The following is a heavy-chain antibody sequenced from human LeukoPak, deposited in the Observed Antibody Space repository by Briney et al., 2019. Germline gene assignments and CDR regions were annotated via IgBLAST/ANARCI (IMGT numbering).Heavy chain of an antibody. J-gene: IGHJ4*02. CDR2: ISSSGSTI. CDR1: GFTFSSYE. CDR3: ARLESSGYYYEDFDY. D-gene: IGHD3-22*01. Sequence: PGGSLRLSCAASGFTFSSYEMNWVRQAPGKGLEWVSYISSSGSTIYYADSVKGRFTISRDNAKNSLYLQMNSLRAEDTAVYYCARLESSGYYYEDFDYWGQGTLVTVSS. V-gene: IGHV3-48*03.